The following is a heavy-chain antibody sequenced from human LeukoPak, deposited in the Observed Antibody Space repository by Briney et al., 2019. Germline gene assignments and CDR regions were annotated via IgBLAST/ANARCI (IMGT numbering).Heavy chain of an antibody. D-gene: IGHD4-17*01. Sequence: PGGSLRLSCAASGFTFDDYAMHWVRQAPGKGLEWVSGISWNSGSIGYADSVKGRFTISRDNAKNSLYLQMDSLRADDTAVYYCARAVRGGLMPHYFDYWGQGTLVTVSS. CDR3: ARAVRGGLMPHYFDY. J-gene: IGHJ4*02. CDR1: GFTFDDYA. CDR2: ISWNSGSI. V-gene: IGHV3-9*01.